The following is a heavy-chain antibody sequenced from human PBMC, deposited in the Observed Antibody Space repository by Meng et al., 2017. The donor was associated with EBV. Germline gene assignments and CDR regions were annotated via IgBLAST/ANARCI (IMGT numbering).Heavy chain of an antibody. CDR2: IYHSGST. D-gene: IGHD3-22*01. V-gene: IGHV4-4*02. J-gene: IGHJ4*02. CDR1: GGPISSSNW. CDR3: ARRSLDYYDSSGFDY. Sequence: QGRVEGRGPGSVKPVGTPSLTWGVFGGPISSSNWWSWVRQPPGKGLEWIGEIYHSGSTNYNPSLKSRVTISVDKSKNQFSLKLSSVTAADTAVYYCARRSLDYYDSSGFDYWGQGTLVTVSS.